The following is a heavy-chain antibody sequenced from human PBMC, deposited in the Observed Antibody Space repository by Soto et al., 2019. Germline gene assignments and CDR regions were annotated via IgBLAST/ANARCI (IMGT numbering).Heavy chain of an antibody. J-gene: IGHJ5*02. Sequence: PSETLSFTCAGSGGSISSGGYSWSWIWQPPGKGLEWIGYSYRSGSSYYNSSLKSRVTISVDRSKNQFSLKLSSVTAADTAVYYCARVPSPWGQGTLVTVSS. CDR3: ARVPSP. V-gene: IGHV4-30-2*01. CDR2: SYRSGSS. CDR1: GGSISSGGYS.